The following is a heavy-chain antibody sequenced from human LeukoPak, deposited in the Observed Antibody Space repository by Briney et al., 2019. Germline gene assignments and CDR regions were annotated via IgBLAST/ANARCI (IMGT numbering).Heavy chain of an antibody. CDR3: ARQVRCSSTSCLDY. D-gene: IGHD2-2*01. J-gene: IGHJ4*02. Sequence: GESLKISCKGSGYSLTSYWIGWVRQMPGKGLEWIGIIYPGDSDTRYSPSFQGQVTISADKSISTAYLQWSSLKASDTAMYYCARQVRCSSTSCLDYWGQGTLVTVSS. V-gene: IGHV5-51*01. CDR1: GYSLTSYW. CDR2: IYPGDSDT.